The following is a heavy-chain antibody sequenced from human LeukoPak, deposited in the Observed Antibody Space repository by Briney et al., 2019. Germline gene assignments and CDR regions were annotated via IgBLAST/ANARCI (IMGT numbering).Heavy chain of an antibody. V-gene: IGHV3-48*03. J-gene: IGHJ4*02. CDR2: ISSSGSTI. D-gene: IGHD3-10*01. CDR3: ARNYGSGSYQGY. Sequence: PGGSLRLSCAASGFTFSSSEMNWVRQAPGKGLEWVSYISSSGSTIYYADSVKGRFTISRDNAKNSLYLQVNSLRAEDTAVYYCARNYGSGSYQGYWGQGTLVTVSS. CDR1: GFTFSSSE.